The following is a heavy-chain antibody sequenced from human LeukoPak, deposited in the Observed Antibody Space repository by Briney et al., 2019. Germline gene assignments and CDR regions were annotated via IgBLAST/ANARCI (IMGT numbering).Heavy chain of an antibody. V-gene: IGHV4-31*03. D-gene: IGHD3-3*01. CDR2: IYYSGST. CDR1: GGSLSRGGYY. Sequence: SGTLSLTCTFSGGSLSRGGYYWSGLPQPPGTGREWIGYIYYSGSTYYNPSLKSRVTISVDTSKNQFSLKLSSVTAADTAVYYCARAYDFNWFDPWGQGTLVTVSS. CDR3: ARAYDFNWFDP. J-gene: IGHJ5*02.